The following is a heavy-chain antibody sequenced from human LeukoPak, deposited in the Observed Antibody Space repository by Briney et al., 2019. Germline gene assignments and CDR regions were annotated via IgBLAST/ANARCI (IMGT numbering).Heavy chain of an antibody. Sequence: GESLKISCKGPGYSFTSYWIGWVRQMPGKGLEWMGIIYPGDSDTRYSPSFQGQVTISADKSISTAYLQWSSLKASDTAMYYCARYSTFVVVAANFDYWGQGTLVTVSS. CDR2: IYPGDSDT. J-gene: IGHJ4*02. CDR1: GYSFTSYW. D-gene: IGHD2-15*01. V-gene: IGHV5-51*01. CDR3: ARYSTFVVVAANFDY.